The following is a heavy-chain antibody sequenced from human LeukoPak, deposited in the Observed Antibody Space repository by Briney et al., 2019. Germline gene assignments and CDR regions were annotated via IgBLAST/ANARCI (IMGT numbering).Heavy chain of an antibody. CDR2: IIPIFGTA. Sequence: SVKASCKASGGTFSSYAISWVRQAPGQGLEWMGRIIPIFGTANYAQKFQGRVTITTDESTSTAYMELSSLRSEDTAVYYCAREYRYSGYVDYWGQGTLVTVSS. CDR1: GGTFSSYA. CDR3: AREYRYSGYVDY. V-gene: IGHV1-69*05. D-gene: IGHD5-12*01. J-gene: IGHJ4*02.